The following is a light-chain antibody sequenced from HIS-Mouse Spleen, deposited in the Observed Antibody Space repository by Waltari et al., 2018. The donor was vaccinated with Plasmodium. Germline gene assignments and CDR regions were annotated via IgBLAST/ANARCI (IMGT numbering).Light chain of an antibody. CDR2: GAS. Sequence: EIVMTQSPAPLSMSPGERATLPCRASQSISSNLAWYQQKPGQAPRLLNYGASTKSTGIPARFSGSGSGTEFTLTISSMQSEDFAVYYCQQYNNWPLTFGGGTKVEIK. CDR3: QQYNNWPLT. CDR1: QSISSN. J-gene: IGKJ4*01. V-gene: IGKV3-15*01.